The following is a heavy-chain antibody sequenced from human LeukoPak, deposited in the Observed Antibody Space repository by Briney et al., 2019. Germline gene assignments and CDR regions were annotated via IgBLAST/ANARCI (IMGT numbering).Heavy chain of an antibody. J-gene: IGHJ5*02. V-gene: IGHV1-18*01. CDR3: ARIGLGYDILTGYRNWFDP. CDR1: GYTFTSYG. CDR2: INAYNGNT. Sequence: ASVKVSCKASGYTFTSYGISWVRQAPGQGLEWMGWINAYNGNTNYAQKLQGRVTMTTDTSTSTAYMELRSLRSDDTAVYYCARIGLGYDILTGYRNWFDPWGQGTLVTVSS. D-gene: IGHD3-9*01.